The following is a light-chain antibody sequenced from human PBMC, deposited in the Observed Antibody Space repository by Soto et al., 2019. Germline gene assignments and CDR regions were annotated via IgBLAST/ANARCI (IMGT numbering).Light chain of an antibody. V-gene: IGKV1-6*01. CDR2: AAS. J-gene: IGKJ1*01. Sequence: AIQMTQSPSSLSASAGDRVTIACRASQGIRTELGWYQQKPGEAPKLLIYAASTLQSGVPSRFSGSGSGTDFTLTISCLQPEDFGTYYCLQDYDYPRTFGQGTKVEMK. CDR1: QGIRTE. CDR3: LQDYDYPRT.